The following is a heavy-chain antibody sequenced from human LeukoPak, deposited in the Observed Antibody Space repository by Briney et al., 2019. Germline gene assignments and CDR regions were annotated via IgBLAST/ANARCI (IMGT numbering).Heavy chain of an antibody. CDR3: ARGGNYDFWSGRGYYYMDV. CDR2: ISSNGGST. Sequence: GGSLRLSCAASGFTFSSYAMHWVRQAPGKGLEYVSAISSNGGSTYYANSVKGRFTISRDNAKNSLYLQMNSLRAEDTAVYYCARGGNYDFWSGRGYYYMDVWGKGTTVTVSS. CDR1: GFTFSSYA. D-gene: IGHD3-3*01. V-gene: IGHV3-64*01. J-gene: IGHJ6*03.